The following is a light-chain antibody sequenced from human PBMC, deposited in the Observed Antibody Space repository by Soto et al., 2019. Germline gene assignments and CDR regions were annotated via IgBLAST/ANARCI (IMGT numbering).Light chain of an antibody. J-gene: IGKJ1*01. CDR1: QSISSY. CDR2: AAS. CDR3: QQSYTTPRT. Sequence: DIQMTQSPSSLSASVGDGVTITCRASQSISSYLNWYQQKPGKAPKLLIYAASSLQSGVPSRFSGSGSGTAFTLTISSLQPEDFATYYCQQSYTTPRTFGQGTMVEIK. V-gene: IGKV1-39*01.